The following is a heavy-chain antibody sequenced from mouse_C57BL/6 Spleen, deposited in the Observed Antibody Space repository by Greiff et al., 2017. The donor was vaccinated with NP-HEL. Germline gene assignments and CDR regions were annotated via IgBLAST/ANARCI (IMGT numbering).Heavy chain of an antibody. Sequence: MESCKASGYTFTSYWMHWVKQRPGRGLEWIGRIDPNRGGTKYNEKFKSKATLTVDKPSSTAYMQLSSLTSEDSAVYYCARCDRTTKYFDVWGTGTTVTVSS. CDR2: IDPNRGGT. J-gene: IGHJ1*03. CDR1: GYTFTSYW. CDR3: ARCDRTTKYFDV. V-gene: IGHV1-72*01. D-gene: IGHD1-3*01.